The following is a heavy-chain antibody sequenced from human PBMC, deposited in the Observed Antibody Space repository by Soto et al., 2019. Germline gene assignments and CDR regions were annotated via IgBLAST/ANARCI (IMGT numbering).Heavy chain of an antibody. Sequence: QVQLVQSGAEVKKPGASVKVSGKASGYTFTSYAMHWVRQAPGQRLEWMGWINAGKGNTKYSQKFQGRVTISRDTSASTAYMALSSLRFEDTAVYYCAITLYSSGWYGAFDIWGQGTMVTVSS. CDR3: AITLYSSGWYGAFDI. V-gene: IGHV1-3*01. CDR2: INAGKGNT. J-gene: IGHJ3*02. CDR1: GYTFTSYA. D-gene: IGHD6-19*01.